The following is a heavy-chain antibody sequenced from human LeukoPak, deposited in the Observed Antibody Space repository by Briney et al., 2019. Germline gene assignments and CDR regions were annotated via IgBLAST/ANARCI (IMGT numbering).Heavy chain of an antibody. CDR1: GFTFSSYW. D-gene: IGHD2-2*01. CDR3: ARMEVTDIPTSNDAFDI. CDR2: IKQDGSEK. Sequence: GGSLRLSCAASGFTFSSYWMSWVRQAPGKGREWVANIKQDGSEKYYVDSVKGRFTISRDNAKNSLYLQMNSLRAEDTAVYYCARMEVTDIPTSNDAFDIWGQGTMVTVSS. V-gene: IGHV3-7*01. J-gene: IGHJ3*02.